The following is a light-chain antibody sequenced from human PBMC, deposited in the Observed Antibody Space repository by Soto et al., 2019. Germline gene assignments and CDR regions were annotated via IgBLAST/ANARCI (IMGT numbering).Light chain of an antibody. CDR2: DVT. V-gene: IGLV2-14*03. Sequence: QSALTQPASVSGSPGRPVTISCTGTSSDVGDFNYVSWYQHLPGRAPKLIIYDVTNRPSGISYRFSASKSGRTASLTISGLQAEDEADYYCSSYSSSTTHVVFGGGTKVTVL. CDR1: SSDVGDFNY. CDR3: SSYSSSTTHVV. J-gene: IGLJ2*01.